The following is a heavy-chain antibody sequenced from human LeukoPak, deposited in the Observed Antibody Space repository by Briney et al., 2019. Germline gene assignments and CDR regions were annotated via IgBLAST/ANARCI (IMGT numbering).Heavy chain of an antibody. V-gene: IGHV3-23*01. D-gene: IGHD6-19*01. Sequence: GGSLRLSCAASGFTLSNYAMSWVRQAPGKGLEWVSAISGSGGSTYYADSVKGRFTISRDNSKNTLYLQMNSLRAEDTAVYYCAKDLAVAGNGLDYWGQGTLVTVSS. J-gene: IGHJ4*02. CDR1: GFTLSNYA. CDR3: AKDLAVAGNGLDY. CDR2: ISGSGGST.